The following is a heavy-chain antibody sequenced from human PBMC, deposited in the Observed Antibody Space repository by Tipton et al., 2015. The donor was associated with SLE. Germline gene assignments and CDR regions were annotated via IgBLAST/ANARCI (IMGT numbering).Heavy chain of an antibody. CDR3: ARARYYYDSSGYYYGWYFDL. Sequence: LRLSCTVSGGSISSSSYYWGWIRQPPGKGLEWIGSIYYSGSTYYNPSLKSRVTISVDTSKNQFSLKLSSVTAADTAVYYCARARYYYDSSGYYYGWYFDLWGRGTLVTVSS. CDR2: IYYSGST. V-gene: IGHV4-39*07. D-gene: IGHD3-22*01. J-gene: IGHJ2*01. CDR1: GGSISSSSYY.